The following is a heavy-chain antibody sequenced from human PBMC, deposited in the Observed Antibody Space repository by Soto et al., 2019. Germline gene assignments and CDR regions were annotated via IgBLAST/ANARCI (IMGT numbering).Heavy chain of an antibody. CDR3: ARDRFIMDV. CDR1: GFTFSSYA. J-gene: IGHJ6*02. D-gene: IGHD3-16*01. CDR2: ISYDGSNK. V-gene: IGHV3-30-3*01. Sequence: HPGGSLRLSCAASGFTFSSYAMHWVRQAPGKGLEWVAVISYDGSNKYYADSVKGRFTISGDNSKNTLYLQMNSLRAEDTAVYYCARDRFIMDVWGQGTTVTVSS.